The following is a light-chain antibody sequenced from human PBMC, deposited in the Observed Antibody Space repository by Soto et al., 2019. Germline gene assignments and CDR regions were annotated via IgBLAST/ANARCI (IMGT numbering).Light chain of an antibody. CDR3: QQYNSYRA. V-gene: IGKV1-5*03. CDR2: KAS. J-gene: IGKJ1*01. Sequence: DIQVTQSPSTLSGSVGDRVTITCRASQTISSWLAWYQQKPGKAPKLLIYKASTLKSGVPSRFSGSGFGTEFTLTISSLQPDDFATYYCQQYNSYRAFGQGTMVDFK. CDR1: QTISSW.